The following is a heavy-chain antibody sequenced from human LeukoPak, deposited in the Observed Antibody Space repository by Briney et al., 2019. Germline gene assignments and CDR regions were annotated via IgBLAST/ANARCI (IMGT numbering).Heavy chain of an antibody. CDR2: INPSGGST. CDR3: AREVGYCSSTSCHGAFDI. CDR1: GYTFTSYY. J-gene: IGHJ3*02. Sequence: ASVKVSCKASGYTFTSYYMHWVRQAPGQGLEWMGIINPSGGSTSYAQKFQGRVTMTRDTSTSTVYMELSSLRSEDTAVYYCAREVGYCSSTSCHGAFDIWGQGTMVTVSS. D-gene: IGHD2-2*01. V-gene: IGHV1-46*01.